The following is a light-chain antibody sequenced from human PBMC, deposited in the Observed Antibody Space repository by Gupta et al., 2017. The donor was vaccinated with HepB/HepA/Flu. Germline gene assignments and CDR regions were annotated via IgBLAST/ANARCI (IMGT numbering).Light chain of an antibody. Sequence: QSALTQPASVSGSPGQSLTISCTGNSTSIGGYNFVSWYQQHPCKSPNLMIYDVSNRPSVVSSRFSGSKSGNTACLIISGLQAEDEADYYCCTYTSISTRYVVGSGTRVTVL. CDR2: DVS. V-gene: IGLV2-14*01. J-gene: IGLJ1*01. CDR1: STSIGGYNF. CDR3: CTYTSISTRYV.